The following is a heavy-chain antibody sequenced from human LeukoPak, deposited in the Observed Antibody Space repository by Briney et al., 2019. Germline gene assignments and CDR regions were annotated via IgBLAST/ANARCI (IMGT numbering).Heavy chain of an antibody. V-gene: IGHV4-59*01. D-gene: IGHD2-21*02. Sequence: SETLSLTCTVSGGSISSYYWSWIRQPPGKGLEWIGYIYYSGSANYNPTLKSRVTISVDTSKNQSSLKLMSVTAADTAVYYCARAARPFCGGDCYFDYWGQGTLVTVSS. CDR1: GGSISSYY. CDR3: ARAARPFCGGDCYFDY. J-gene: IGHJ4*02. CDR2: IYYSGSA.